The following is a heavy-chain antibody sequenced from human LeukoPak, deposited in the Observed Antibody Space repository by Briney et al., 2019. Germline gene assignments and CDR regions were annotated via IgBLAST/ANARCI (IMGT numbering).Heavy chain of an antibody. CDR2: IYYSGSI. CDR1: GGSISSYC. V-gene: IGHV4-59*01. D-gene: IGHD1-1*01. Sequence: TSETLSLICTVSGGSISSYCWSWIRQPPGKGLEWIGYIYYSGSINYNPSLKSRVTISVDTSKNQFSLKVSSVTAADTAVYYCARGNWYLDYWGQGTLVTVSS. CDR3: ARGNWYLDY. J-gene: IGHJ4*02.